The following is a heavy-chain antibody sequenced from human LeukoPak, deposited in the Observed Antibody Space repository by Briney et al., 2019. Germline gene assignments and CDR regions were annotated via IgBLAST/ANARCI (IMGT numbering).Heavy chain of an antibody. CDR1: GGTFSSYA. CDR2: ISAYNGNT. J-gene: IGHJ4*02. D-gene: IGHD3-22*01. Sequence: ASVKVSCKASGGTFSSYAISWVRQAPGQGLEWMGWISAYNGNTNYAQKLQGRVTMTTDTSTSTAYMELRSLRSDVTAVYYCASKGQDSSGYFFDYWGQGTLVTVSS. V-gene: IGHV1-18*01. CDR3: ASKGQDSSGYFFDY.